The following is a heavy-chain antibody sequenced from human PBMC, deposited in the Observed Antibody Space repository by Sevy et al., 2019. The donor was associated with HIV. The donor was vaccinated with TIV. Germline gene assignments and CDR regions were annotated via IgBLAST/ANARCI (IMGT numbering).Heavy chain of an antibody. CDR2: VYYTGST. D-gene: IGHD2-15*01. CDR1: GDSISSSSYY. V-gene: IGHV4-39*01. CDR3: ARHLDVEVVVGAIQGYFDY. Sequence: SETLSLSCTISGDSISSSSYYWAWIRQPPGKGLEWIGSVYYTGSTYYSASLKSRVTISVNTSKNQFSLRLKSVTTADTSIYYCARHLDVEVVVGAIQGYFDYWGQGTLVTVSS. J-gene: IGHJ4*03.